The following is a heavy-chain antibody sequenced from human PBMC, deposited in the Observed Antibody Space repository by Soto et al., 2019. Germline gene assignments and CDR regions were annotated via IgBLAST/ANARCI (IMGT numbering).Heavy chain of an antibody. CDR3: ARAWLPNYYYGMDV. V-gene: IGHV4-39*01. CDR1: GGSISSSSYY. D-gene: IGHD5-18*01. Sequence: TSETLSLTCTVSGGSISSSSYYWGWIRQPPGKGLEWIGSIYYSGSTYYNPSLKSRVTISVDTSKNQFSLKLSSVTAADTAVYYCARAWLPNYYYGMDVWGQGTTVTV. CDR2: IYYSGST. J-gene: IGHJ6*02.